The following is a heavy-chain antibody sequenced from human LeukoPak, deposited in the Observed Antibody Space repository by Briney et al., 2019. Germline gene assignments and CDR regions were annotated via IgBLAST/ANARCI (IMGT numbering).Heavy chain of an antibody. J-gene: IGHJ4*01. CDR3: AKKLRQLAVTSCDY. V-gene: IGHV3-23*01. D-gene: IGHD1-1*01. CDR2: ISGSGGST. CDR1: GFTFSSYA. Sequence: GGSLRLSCAASGFTFSSYAMTWVRQAPGKGLEWVSGISGSGGSTSYADSVKGRFTISRDNSKNTLFLQMNGLRAEDTAVYYCAKKLRQLAVTSCDYWGQGTLVTVSS.